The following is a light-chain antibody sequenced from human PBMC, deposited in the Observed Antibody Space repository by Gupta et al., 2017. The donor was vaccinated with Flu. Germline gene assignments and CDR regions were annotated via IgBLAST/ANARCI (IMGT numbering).Light chain of an antibody. CDR2: RAS. J-gene: IGKJ1*01. V-gene: IGKV1-5*03. CDR1: QNINTW. Sequence: SPSALSASVGDRVTITCRASQNINTWLGWYQQKPGKAPRLLMYRASRLIPGVPSRFSGSGTGTEFTLTIHSLQPDDFATYYWQQYNTNWTFGQGTKVEVK. CDR3: QQYNTNWT.